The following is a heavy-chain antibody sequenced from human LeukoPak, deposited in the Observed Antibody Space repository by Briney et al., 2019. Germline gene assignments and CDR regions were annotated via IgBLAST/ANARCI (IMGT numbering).Heavy chain of an antibody. CDR3: AKDHSHPHVRSSGCSNFCDY. D-gene: IGHD6-25*01. J-gene: IGHJ4*02. CDR1: GFTFSSAG. Sequence: PGGSLRLSCAASGFTFSSAGMNWVRQAPGKGLEWVAFISYDGNDQYYADSVKGRFTISRDNPKNTVYLQMNSLSTEDTAIYYCAKDHSHPHVRSSGCSNFCDYWGQGTLVAVSS. V-gene: IGHV3-30*18. CDR2: ISYDGNDQ.